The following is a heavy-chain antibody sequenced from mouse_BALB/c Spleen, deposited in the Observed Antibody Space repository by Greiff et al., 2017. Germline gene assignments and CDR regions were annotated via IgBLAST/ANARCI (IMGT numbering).Heavy chain of an antibody. CDR1: GYTFTSYV. CDR3: ARGNYYGSSPGYYFDY. Sequence: VQLKESGPELVKPGASVKMSCKASGYTFTSYVMHWVKQKPGQGLEWIGYINPYNDGTKYNEKFKGKATLTSDKSSSTAYMELSSLTSEDSAVYYCARGNYYGSSPGYYFDYWGQGTTLTVSS. V-gene: IGHV1-14*01. D-gene: IGHD1-1*01. J-gene: IGHJ2*01. CDR2: INPYNDGT.